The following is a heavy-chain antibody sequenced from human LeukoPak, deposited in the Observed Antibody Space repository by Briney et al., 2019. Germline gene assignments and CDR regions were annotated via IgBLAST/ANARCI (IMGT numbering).Heavy chain of an antibody. D-gene: IGHD5-18*01. Sequence: GGSLRLSCAASGFTFSSYWMHWVRQAPGKGLVWASGINSDGSSTSYADSVKGRFTISRDNAKNTLYLQMNSLRAEDTAVYYCARAEEELWPDYWGQGTLVTVSS. J-gene: IGHJ4*02. CDR3: ARAEEELWPDY. CDR2: INSDGSST. V-gene: IGHV3-74*01. CDR1: GFTFSSYW.